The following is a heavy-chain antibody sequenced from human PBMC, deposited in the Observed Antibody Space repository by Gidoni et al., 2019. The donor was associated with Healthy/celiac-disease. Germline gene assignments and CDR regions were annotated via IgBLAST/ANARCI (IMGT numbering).Heavy chain of an antibody. V-gene: IGHV3-30*03. Sequence: QVQLVESGGGVVQPGRSLRLSCAASGFPFSSYGMHWVRQAPGKGLEWVAVISYDGSNKYYADSVKGRFTISRDNSKNTLYLQMNSLRAEDTAVYYCARVNIPFQGTDYWGQGTLVTVSS. CDR2: ISYDGSNK. CDR3: ARVNIPFQGTDY. CDR1: GFPFSSYG. J-gene: IGHJ4*02. D-gene: IGHD3-16*01.